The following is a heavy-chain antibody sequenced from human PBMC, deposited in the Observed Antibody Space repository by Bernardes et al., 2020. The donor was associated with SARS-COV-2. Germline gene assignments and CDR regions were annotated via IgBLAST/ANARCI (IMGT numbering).Heavy chain of an antibody. Sequence: GGSLRLSCAASGFTVSSNYMSWVRQAPGKGLEWVSVIYSGGSTYYADSVKGRFTISRDNSKNTLYLQMNSLRAEDTAVYYCARGSVTIFGVVTYDGMDVWGPGTTVTVSS. D-gene: IGHD3-3*01. CDR1: GFTVSSNY. CDR3: ARGSVTIFGVVTYDGMDV. V-gene: IGHV3-53*01. CDR2: IYSGGST. J-gene: IGHJ6*02.